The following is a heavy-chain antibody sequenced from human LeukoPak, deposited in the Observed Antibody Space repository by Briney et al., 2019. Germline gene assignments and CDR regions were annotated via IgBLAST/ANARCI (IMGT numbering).Heavy chain of an antibody. V-gene: IGHV3-49*04. CDR3: TTGLGDY. Sequence: GGPLILSCTASGFTFGDYAMSWVRQAPGKGLEWVGFIRSKAYGGTTEYAASVKGRFTISRDDSKSIAYLQMSSLKTEDTVVYYCTTGLGDYWGQGTLVTVSS. D-gene: IGHD3-10*01. CDR2: IRSKAYGGTT. J-gene: IGHJ4*02. CDR1: GFTFGDYA.